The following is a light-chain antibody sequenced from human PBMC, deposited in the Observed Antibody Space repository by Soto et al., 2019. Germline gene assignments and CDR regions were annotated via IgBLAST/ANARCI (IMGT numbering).Light chain of an antibody. CDR2: KAS. J-gene: IGKJ1*01. CDR1: QTTSSW. Sequence: DIQMTQSPSTLSGSVGERGSITCRASQTTSSWLAWYQHKPGKAPKLLIYKASTLKSGVPSRFSGSGSGTEFTLTISSLQPDDFATYYCQHYNSYSEAFGQGTKVDIK. CDR3: QHYNSYSEA. V-gene: IGKV1-5*03.